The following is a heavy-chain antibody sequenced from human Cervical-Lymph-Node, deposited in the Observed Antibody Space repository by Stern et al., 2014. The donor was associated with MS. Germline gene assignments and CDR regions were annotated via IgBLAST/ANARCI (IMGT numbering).Heavy chain of an antibody. CDR3: ARGPILTGYDY. J-gene: IGHJ4*02. CDR1: GFTFSSYA. CDR2: INGGGDST. Sequence: EVQLVESGGGLVQPGGSLRFSCAASGFTFSSYAMSWVRQAPGKGLEWVSAINGGGDSTYYADSVKGRVTISRDNSKNTLYVQMNSLRTEDTAVYYCARGPILTGYDYWGQGTLVTVSS. D-gene: IGHD3-9*01. V-gene: IGHV3-23*04.